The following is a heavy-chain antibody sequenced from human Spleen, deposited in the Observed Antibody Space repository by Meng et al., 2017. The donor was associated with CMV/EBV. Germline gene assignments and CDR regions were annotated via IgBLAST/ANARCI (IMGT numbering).Heavy chain of an antibody. J-gene: IGHJ6*02. D-gene: IGHD3-10*01. Sequence: ASVKVSCKASGYTFTSYDINWVRQAPGQGLEWMGWINPNSGGTNYAQKFQGRVTMTRDTSISTAYMELSRLRSDDTAVYYCARSHVPGSPGDLGGMDVWGQGTTVTVSS. CDR3: ARSHVPGSPGDLGGMDV. V-gene: IGHV1-2*02. CDR2: INPNSGGT. CDR1: GYTFTSYD.